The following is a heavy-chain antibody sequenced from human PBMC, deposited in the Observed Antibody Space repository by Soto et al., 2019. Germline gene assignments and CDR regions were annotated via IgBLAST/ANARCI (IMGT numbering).Heavy chain of an antibody. Sequence: GGSLRLSCAASGFTFDDYAMHWVRQAPGKGLEWVSGISWNSGSIGYADPVKGRFTISRDNAKNSLYLQMNSLRAEDTALYYCAKDMGDFWSGYYLNWGQGTLVTVSS. V-gene: IGHV3-9*01. J-gene: IGHJ4*02. CDR2: ISWNSGSI. CDR1: GFTFDDYA. CDR3: AKDMGDFWSGYYLN. D-gene: IGHD3-3*01.